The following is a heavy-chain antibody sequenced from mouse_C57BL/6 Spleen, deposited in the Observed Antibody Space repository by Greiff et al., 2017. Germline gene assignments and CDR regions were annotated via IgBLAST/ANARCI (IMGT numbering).Heavy chain of an antibody. CDR3: ARQGDYEDYFDY. CDR1: GYTFTSSW. CDR2: IHPNSGST. V-gene: IGHV1-64*01. J-gene: IGHJ2*01. Sequence: QVQLQQPGAELVKPGASVKLSCKASGYTFTSSWMHWVKQRPGQGLEWIGMIHPNSGSTNYNEKFKSKATLTVDKSSSTAYMQLSSLTSEDSAVYDCARQGDYEDYFDYWGQGTTLTVSS. D-gene: IGHD2-4*01.